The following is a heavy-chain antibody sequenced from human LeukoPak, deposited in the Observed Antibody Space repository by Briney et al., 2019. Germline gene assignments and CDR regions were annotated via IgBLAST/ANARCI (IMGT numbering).Heavy chain of an antibody. J-gene: IGHJ4*02. D-gene: IGHD3-10*01. Sequence: ASVKVSCKASGYTFTSYAMHWVRQAPGQRLEWMGWINAGNGNTKYSQKFQGRVTITRDTSASTAYMELSSLRSEDTAVYYCARDRGEITMVRGVIITFYFDYWGQGTLVTVSS. CDR1: GYTFTSYA. CDR2: INAGNGNT. CDR3: ARDRGEITMVRGVIITFYFDY. V-gene: IGHV1-3*01.